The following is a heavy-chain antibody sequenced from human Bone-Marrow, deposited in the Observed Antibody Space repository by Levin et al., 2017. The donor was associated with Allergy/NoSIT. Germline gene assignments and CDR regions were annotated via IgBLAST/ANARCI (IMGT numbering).Heavy chain of an antibody. D-gene: IGHD2-2*01. CDR1: GGSISSGGYS. CDR2: IYHSGST. V-gene: IGHV4-30-2*01. Sequence: SETLSLTCAVSGGSISSGGYSWSWIRQPPGKGLEWIGYIYHSGSTYYNPSLKSRVTISVDRSKNQFSLKLSSVTAADTAVYYCARGGYCSSTSCYLAADPPQLNSSSRNYYYYYGMDVWGQGTTVTVSS. J-gene: IGHJ6*02. CDR3: ARGGYCSSTSCYLAADPPQLNSSSRNYYYYYGMDV.